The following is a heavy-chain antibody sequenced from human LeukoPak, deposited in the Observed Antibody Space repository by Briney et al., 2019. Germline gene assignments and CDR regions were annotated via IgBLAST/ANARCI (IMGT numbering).Heavy chain of an antibody. CDR3: ARVDDILSGFDP. CDR2: IYTRGST. V-gene: IGHV4-61*02. J-gene: IGHJ5*02. D-gene: IGHD2/OR15-2a*01. Sequence: SETLSLTCTVSGASISSGTYYWTWIRQPAGKGLEWIGRIYTRGSTNYNPSLKSRVTISIDTSENQFSLKLSSVTAADTAVYYCARVDDILSGFDPWGQGTLVTVSS. CDR1: GASISSGTYY.